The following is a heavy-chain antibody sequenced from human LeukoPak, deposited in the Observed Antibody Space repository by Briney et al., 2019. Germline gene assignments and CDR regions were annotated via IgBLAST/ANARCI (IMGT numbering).Heavy chain of an antibody. J-gene: IGHJ4*02. CDR2: MNPNSGNT. CDR1: GYTFTSYD. V-gene: IGHV1-8*01. D-gene: IGHD6-19*01. Sequence: GASVKVSCKASGYTFTSYDINGVRQATGQGLEWMGWMNPNSGNTGYAQKCQGRVTMTRNTSINTAYMELSSLRSEDKAVYYCARGWEAVAGTDYWGQGTLVTVSS. CDR3: ARGWEAVAGTDY.